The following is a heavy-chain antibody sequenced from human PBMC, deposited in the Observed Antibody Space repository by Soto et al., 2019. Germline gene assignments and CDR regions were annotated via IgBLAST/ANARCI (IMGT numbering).Heavy chain of an antibody. CDR1: GGSISSYY. CDR3: ARVEGNDAFDI. Sequence: QVQLQESGPGLVKPSETLSLTCTVSGGSISSYYWSWIRQPPGKGLEWIGYIYYSGSTNYNPSLKSRVTISVDTSKNQFSLKLSSVTAADTAVYYCARVEGNDAFDIWGQGTMVTVSS. V-gene: IGHV4-59*01. J-gene: IGHJ3*02. CDR2: IYYSGST. D-gene: IGHD3-10*01.